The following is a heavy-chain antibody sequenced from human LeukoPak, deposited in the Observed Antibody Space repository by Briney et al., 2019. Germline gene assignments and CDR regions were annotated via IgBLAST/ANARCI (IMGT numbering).Heavy chain of an antibody. CDR3: AREMLAAVAAQS. CDR2: ISSSGGST. CDR1: GFTFSNYA. V-gene: IGHV3-23*01. J-gene: IGHJ5*02. Sequence: GGSLRLSCAASGFTFSNYAMSWVRQAPGKGLEWVSGISSSGGSTVYIDSVKGRFTISRDNSKNTLYLQMNSLRAEDTAVYYCAREMLAAVAAQSWGQGTLVTVSS. D-gene: IGHD6-19*01.